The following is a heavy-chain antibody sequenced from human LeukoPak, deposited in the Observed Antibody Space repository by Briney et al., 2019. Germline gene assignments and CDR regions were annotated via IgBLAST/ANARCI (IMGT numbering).Heavy chain of an antibody. D-gene: IGHD3-10*01. V-gene: IGHV5-51*01. CDR1: GYSFTTYW. Sequence: PGESLKISCEASGYSFTTYWIGWVRQMPGKGLEWMGIIYPGDSDTRYSPSFQGQVTISADKSINTAYLQWSSLKASDTAMYYCARQHGSGSYYNRAIDYWGQGTLVTVSS. J-gene: IGHJ4*02. CDR3: ARQHGSGSYYNRAIDY. CDR2: IYPGDSDT.